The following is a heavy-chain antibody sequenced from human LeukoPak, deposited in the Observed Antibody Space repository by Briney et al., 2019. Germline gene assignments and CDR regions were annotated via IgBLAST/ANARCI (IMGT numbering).Heavy chain of an antibody. V-gene: IGHV4-39*07. J-gene: IGHJ1*01. CDR1: GGSISSSSYY. D-gene: IGHD3-10*01. Sequence: PSETLSLTCTVSGGSISSSSYYWSWIRQPPGKGLEWIGEINHSGSTNYNPSLKSRVTISVDTSKNQFSLKLSSVTAADTAVYYCARGDKRIWFGASQFQHWGQGTLVTVSS. CDR3: ARGDKRIWFGASQFQH. CDR2: INHSGST.